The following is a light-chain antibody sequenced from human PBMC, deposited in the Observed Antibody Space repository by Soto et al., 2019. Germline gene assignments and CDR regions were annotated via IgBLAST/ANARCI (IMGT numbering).Light chain of an antibody. J-gene: IGKJ1*01. CDR1: QSVSSN. Sequence: EIVMTQSPATLSVSPGERATLSCRASQSVSSNLAWYQQKPGQAPRLLIYGASTRATGIPARFSGSGSGTEFTLTISSLQSEDFAVYDGQQYNNWPPMAFGHGTKVEIK. V-gene: IGKV3-15*01. CDR2: GAS. CDR3: QQYNNWPPMA.